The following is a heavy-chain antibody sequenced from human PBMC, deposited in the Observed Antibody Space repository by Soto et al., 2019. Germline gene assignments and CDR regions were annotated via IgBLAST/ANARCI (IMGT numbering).Heavy chain of an antibody. Sequence: GESLKISCAASGFTFSNAWMSWVRQAPGKGLEWVGRIKSKTDGGTTDYAAPVKGRFTISRDDSKNTLYLQMNSLKTEDTAVYYCTTDRDFGDDAFDIWGQGTMVTVSS. CDR1: GFTFSNAW. D-gene: IGHD3-10*01. CDR3: TTDRDFGDDAFDI. J-gene: IGHJ3*02. CDR2: IKSKTDGGTT. V-gene: IGHV3-15*01.